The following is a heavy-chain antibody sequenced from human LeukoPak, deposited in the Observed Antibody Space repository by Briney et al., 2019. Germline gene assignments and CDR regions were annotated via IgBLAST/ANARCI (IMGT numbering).Heavy chain of an antibody. V-gene: IGHV1-18*01. CDR3: ARDRFLYYDSSGYPGLSDY. J-gene: IGHJ4*02. CDR1: GYTFTSYG. CDR2: TSAYNGNT. D-gene: IGHD3-22*01. Sequence: GASVKVSCKASGYTFTSYGISWVRQAPGQGLEWMGWTSAYNGNTNYAQKLQGRVTMTTDTSTSTAYMELRSLRSDDTAVYYCARDRFLYYDSSGYPGLSDYWGQGTLVTVSS.